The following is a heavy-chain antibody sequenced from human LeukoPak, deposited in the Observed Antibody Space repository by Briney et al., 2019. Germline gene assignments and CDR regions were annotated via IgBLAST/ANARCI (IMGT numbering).Heavy chain of an antibody. CDR1: GYSISSGYY. CDR3: ARGYSSSWYSGFDP. Sequence: SETLSLTCTVSGYSISSGYYWGWIRQPPGKGLEWIGEINHSGSTNYNPSLKSRVTISVDTSKNQFSLKLSSVTAADTAVYYCARGYSSSWYSGFDPWGQGTLVTVSS. CDR2: INHSGST. V-gene: IGHV4-38-2*02. J-gene: IGHJ5*02. D-gene: IGHD6-13*01.